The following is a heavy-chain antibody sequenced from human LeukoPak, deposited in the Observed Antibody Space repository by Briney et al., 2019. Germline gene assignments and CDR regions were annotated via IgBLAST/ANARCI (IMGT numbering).Heavy chain of an antibody. CDR1: GDSVSSNSAA. V-gene: IGHV6-1*01. D-gene: IGHD6-19*01. CDR3: ARSDTSAWHKFDY. CDR2: TYYRSTWYN. J-gene: IGHJ4*02. Sequence: SQTLSLTCAISGDSVSSNSAAWTWIRQSPSRGLEWLGRTYYRSTWYNDYAVSVKSRITINPDTSKNRFSLQLNSVTPEDTAVYYCARSDTSAWHKFDYWGQGTRVTVSS.